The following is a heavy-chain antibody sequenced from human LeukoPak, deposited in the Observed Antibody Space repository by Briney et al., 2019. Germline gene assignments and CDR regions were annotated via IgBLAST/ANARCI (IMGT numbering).Heavy chain of an antibody. CDR2: INHSGST. D-gene: IGHD3-22*01. J-gene: IGHJ4*02. CDR3: ARPNPEYYYDSSGYYY. Sequence: SETLSLTCAVYGGSFSGYYWSWIRQPPGKGLEWIGEINHSGSTNYNPSLKSRVTISVDTSKNQFSLKLSSVTAAVTAVYYCARPNPEYYYDSSGYYYWGQGTLVTVSS. CDR1: GGSFSGYY. V-gene: IGHV4-34*01.